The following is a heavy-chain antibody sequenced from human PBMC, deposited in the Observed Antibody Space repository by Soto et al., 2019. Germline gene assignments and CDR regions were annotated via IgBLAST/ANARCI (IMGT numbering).Heavy chain of an antibody. J-gene: IGHJ4*01. CDR3: ARDQTYSGCYCES. V-gene: IGHV3-33*01. Sequence: GSLRLSCEASGFPFSSYGIHWVRQDPGKGLEWLAIIWNYGSNEYYADSVKGRFTISRDNSKNTVYLQVSNLRAEDTAVYFCARDQTYSGCYCESRGQGNLVSFSS. CDR2: IWNYGSNE. D-gene: IGHD5-12*01. CDR1: GFPFSSYG.